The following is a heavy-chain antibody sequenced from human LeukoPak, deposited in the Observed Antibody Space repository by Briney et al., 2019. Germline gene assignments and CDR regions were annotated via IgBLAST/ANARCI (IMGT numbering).Heavy chain of an antibody. J-gene: IGHJ4*02. CDR3: ARRVYGSGGSYFDY. Sequence: PSETLSLTCTVSGASISSYYWSWIRQPPGKGLEWIGYMYYSGSTNSNPSLKSRVTISVDTSKNQFSLKLSSVTAADTAVYYCARRVYGSGGSYFDYWGQGTLVTVSS. D-gene: IGHD3-10*01. CDR1: GASISSYY. CDR2: MYYSGST. V-gene: IGHV4-59*08.